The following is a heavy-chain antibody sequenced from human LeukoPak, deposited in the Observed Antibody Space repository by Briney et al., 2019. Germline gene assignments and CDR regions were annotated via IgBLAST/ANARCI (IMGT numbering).Heavy chain of an antibody. D-gene: IGHD3-10*01. V-gene: IGHV3-7*01. Sequence: PGGSLRLSCAASGFTFSNYWMTWVRQAPGKGLEWVANIKQDGSEKNYVDSVKGRFTISRDNAKNSLYLQMNSLRAEDTAVYYCARAGREWFGELGFDYWGQGTLVTVSS. CDR3: ARAGREWFGELGFDY. CDR2: IKQDGSEK. J-gene: IGHJ4*02. CDR1: GFTFSNYW.